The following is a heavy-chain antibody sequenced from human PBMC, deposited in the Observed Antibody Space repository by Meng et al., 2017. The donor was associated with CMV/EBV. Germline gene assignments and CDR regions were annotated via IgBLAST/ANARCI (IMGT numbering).Heavy chain of an antibody. Sequence: GGSLRLSCAASGFTFSSYSMNWVRQAPGKGLEWVSSISSSSSYIYYADSVKGRFTISRDNAKNSLYLQMNRLRAEDTAVYYCARDSGYDFSGLDYWGQGTLVTVSS. CDR3: ARDSGYDFSGLDY. CDR1: GFTFSSYS. CDR2: ISSSSSYI. V-gene: IGHV3-21*01. J-gene: IGHJ4*02. D-gene: IGHD5-12*01.